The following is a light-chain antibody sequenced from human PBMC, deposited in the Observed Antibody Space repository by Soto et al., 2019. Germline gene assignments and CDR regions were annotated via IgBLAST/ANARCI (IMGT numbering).Light chain of an antibody. V-gene: IGLV4-69*01. J-gene: IGLJ7*01. Sequence: QPVRTQSPSASASLGASVKRTCTLSSGHSSYAIAWHQQQPEKGPRYLMKLNSDGSHSKGDGIPDRFSGSSSGAERYLTISSLQSEDEADYYCQTWGTGILAVFGGDTQLTVL. CDR2: LNSDGSH. CDR3: QTWGTGILAV. CDR1: SGHSSYA.